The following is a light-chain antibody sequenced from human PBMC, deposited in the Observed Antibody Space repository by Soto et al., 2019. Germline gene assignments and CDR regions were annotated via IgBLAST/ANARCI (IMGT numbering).Light chain of an antibody. CDR1: QDISKN. Sequence: IQMTQSPSSLSASVGDRVTITCQASQDISKNLNWYQQKPGKAPKLPIYDASSLQTGVPSRISGSGSATHFTFTISSLQTEDVATYYCQQYDNLLPITFGQGTRLEIK. CDR2: DAS. V-gene: IGKV1-33*01. CDR3: QQYDNLLPIT. J-gene: IGKJ5*01.